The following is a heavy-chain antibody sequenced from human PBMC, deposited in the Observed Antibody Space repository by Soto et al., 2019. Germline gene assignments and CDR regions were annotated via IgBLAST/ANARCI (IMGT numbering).Heavy chain of an antibody. V-gene: IGHV3-15*01. Sequence: GGSLRLSCAASGFTFSNAWMSWVRQAPGKGLEWVGRIKSKTDGGTTDYAAPVKGRFALSRDDSKNTLYLQMNSLKTEDIAVYYCTSSACDYDGSSDYFYGMEVWGQGTSDTISS. CDR1: GFTFSNAW. J-gene: IGHJ6*01. D-gene: IGHD3-22*01. CDR3: TSSACDYDGSSDYFYGMEV. CDR2: IKSKTDGGTT.